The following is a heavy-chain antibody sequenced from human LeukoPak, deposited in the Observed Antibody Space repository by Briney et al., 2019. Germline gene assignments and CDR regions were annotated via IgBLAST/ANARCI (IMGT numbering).Heavy chain of an antibody. CDR3: ARDAVDTANAV. J-gene: IGHJ6*02. CDR2: TYYRSKWYY. CDR1: GDSVSSNSAA. D-gene: IGHD5-18*01. V-gene: IGHV6-1*01. Sequence: SQTLSLTCAISGDSVSSNSAAWNWLRQSPSRGLEWLGRTYYRSKWYYDYAPSVKSRTSINPDTSKNQFSLQLNSVTPEDTAVYYCARDAVDTANAVWGQGTTVTVSS.